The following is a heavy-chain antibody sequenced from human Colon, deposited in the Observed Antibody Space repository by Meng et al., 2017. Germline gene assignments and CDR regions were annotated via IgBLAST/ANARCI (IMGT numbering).Heavy chain of an antibody. D-gene: IGHD2-15*01. CDR2: IYYSGST. V-gene: IGHV4-39*07. J-gene: IGHJ5*02. CDR3: ATHLGYCRGGSCRPHWFDP. Sequence: CTVSGGSISSRSYYWGWIRQPPGKGLEWMGSIYYSGSTYYNMSPKSRVTISVDTSKDQFFLKLNSVTAADTAVYYCATHLGYCRGGSCRPHWFDPWGQGTLVTVSS. CDR1: GGSISSRSYY.